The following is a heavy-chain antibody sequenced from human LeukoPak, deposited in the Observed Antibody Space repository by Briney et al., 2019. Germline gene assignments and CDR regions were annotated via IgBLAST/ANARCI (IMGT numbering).Heavy chain of an antibody. CDR3: ASLGDYYGSGSYAPFDY. D-gene: IGHD3-10*01. V-gene: IGHV1-2*02. J-gene: IGHJ4*02. Sequence: ASVKVSCKASGYTFTAYYMHWVRQAPGQGLEWMGWINPNTGGTSYAQKFQGRVTMTRDTSISTAYMELSRLRSDDTAVYHCASLGDYYGSGSYAPFDYWGQGTLVTVSS. CDR1: GYTFTAYY. CDR2: INPNTGGT.